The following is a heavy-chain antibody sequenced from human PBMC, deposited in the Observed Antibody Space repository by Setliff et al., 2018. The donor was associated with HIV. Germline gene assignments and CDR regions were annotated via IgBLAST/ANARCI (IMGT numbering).Heavy chain of an antibody. V-gene: IGHV4-34*01. CDR1: GGSFSGYY. Sequence: PSETLSLTCAVYGGSFSGYYWSWIRQPPGKGLEWIGEINHSGSTNYNPSLKGRVTISVGTSKNQFSLKLSSVTAADTAVFYCARLTTTYYYDSSAYYHPVWGQGTLVTVSS. CDR3: ARLTTTYYYDSSAYYHPV. CDR2: INHSGST. J-gene: IGHJ4*02. D-gene: IGHD3-22*01.